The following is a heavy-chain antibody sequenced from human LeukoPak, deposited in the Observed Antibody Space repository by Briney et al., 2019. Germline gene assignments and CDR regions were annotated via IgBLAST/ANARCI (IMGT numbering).Heavy chain of an antibody. D-gene: IGHD2-21*01. CDR1: GGSISDYY. V-gene: IGHV4-4*09. J-gene: IGHJ5*02. Sequence: SETLSLTCSVSGGSISDYYWSWIRLPPGKGLEWIGYIYRGGTINYNPSLKSRVTMSLDTSKNQISLMLNSVTAADTAAYYCARHWLEATKTYSYWFDPWGQGTLVTVSS. CDR3: ARHWLEATKTYSYWFDP. CDR2: IYRGGTI.